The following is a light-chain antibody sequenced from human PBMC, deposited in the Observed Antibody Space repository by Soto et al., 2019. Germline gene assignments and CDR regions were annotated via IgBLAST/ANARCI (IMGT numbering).Light chain of an antibody. J-gene: IGKJ3*01. CDR3: QQNGRSPT. Sequence: EIVLAQSPDSLSLSTGERVSLSCRASRPVVRQYIAWYNQKPGQAPRLLIHDAVSRATGIPDRFSGSGSGTDFTLFISRMEPEDCGVYYCQQNGRSPTFGPGTKVDIK. V-gene: IGKV3-20*01. CDR1: RPVVRQY. CDR2: DAV.